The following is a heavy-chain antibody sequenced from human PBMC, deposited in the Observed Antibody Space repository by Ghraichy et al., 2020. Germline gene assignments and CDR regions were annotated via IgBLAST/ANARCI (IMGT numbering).Heavy chain of an antibody. Sequence: RGSLRLSCAASGFTFDDYAMHWVRQVPGKGLEWVALINGRGVSTYFADSVKGRFTISRDNHKNSLYLQMNSLRTEDTALYYCAKAPYCGGDCYFGGWFDPWGQGTLVTVSS. V-gene: IGHV3-43*02. J-gene: IGHJ5*02. D-gene: IGHD2-21*02. CDR3: AKAPYCGGDCYFGGWFDP. CDR2: INGRGVST. CDR1: GFTFDDYA.